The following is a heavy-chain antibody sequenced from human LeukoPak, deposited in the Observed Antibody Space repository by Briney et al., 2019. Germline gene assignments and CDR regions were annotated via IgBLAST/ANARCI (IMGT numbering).Heavy chain of an antibody. D-gene: IGHD4-17*01. Sequence: GGSLRLSCAASGFTFDDYGMSWVRQAPGKGLEWVSGINWNGGSTGYADSVKGRFTISRDNAKNSLYLQMNSLRAEDMALYYCARASRYGDSDRWDYWGQGTLVTVSS. CDR1: GFTFDDYG. CDR2: INWNGGST. CDR3: ARASRYGDSDRWDY. V-gene: IGHV3-20*04. J-gene: IGHJ4*02.